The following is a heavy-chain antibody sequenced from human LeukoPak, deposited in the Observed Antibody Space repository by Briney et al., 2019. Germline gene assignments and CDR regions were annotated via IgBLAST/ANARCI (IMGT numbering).Heavy chain of an antibody. CDR1: GYTFTDYY. D-gene: IGHD1-26*01. CDR2: INPNSGGT. V-gene: IGHV1-2*02. J-gene: IGHJ4*02. Sequence: ASVKVSCKASGYTFTDYYMHWVRQAPGQGLEWVGWINPNSGGTHYAQNLQGRVTLTRDTSISTAFMELSGMRSDDTAVYYCARVPTGSYDYWGQGTLVTVSS. CDR3: ARVPTGSYDY.